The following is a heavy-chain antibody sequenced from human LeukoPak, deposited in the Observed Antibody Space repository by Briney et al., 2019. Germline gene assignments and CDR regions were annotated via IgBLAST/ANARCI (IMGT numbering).Heavy chain of an antibody. CDR2: ISWNSGSI. D-gene: IGHD3-22*01. CDR3: ARIGPDYYESNGYYYDY. V-gene: IGHV3-9*01. Sequence: GGSLRLSCAASGFTFDDYAMHWVRHAPGKGLEWVSGISWNSGSIGYADSVKGRFTISRDNATNSLYLQMNSLRAEDTAVYYCARIGPDYYESNGYYYDYGSQGTLVTASS. CDR1: GFTFDDYA. J-gene: IGHJ4*02.